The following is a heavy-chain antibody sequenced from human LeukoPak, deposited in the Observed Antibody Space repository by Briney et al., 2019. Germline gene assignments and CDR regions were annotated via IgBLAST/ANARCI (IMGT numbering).Heavy chain of an antibody. D-gene: IGHD6-13*01. CDR1: GFTFSSYG. J-gene: IGHJ4*02. CDR2: ISYDGSNK. CDR3: ARDRQQLLSYYFDY. V-gene: IGHV3-30*03. Sequence: PGRSLRLSCAASGFTFSSYGMHWVRQAPGKGLEWVAVISYDGSNKYYADSVKGRFTISRDNSKNTLYLQMNSLRAEDTAVYYCARDRQQLLSYYFDYWGQGTLVTVSS.